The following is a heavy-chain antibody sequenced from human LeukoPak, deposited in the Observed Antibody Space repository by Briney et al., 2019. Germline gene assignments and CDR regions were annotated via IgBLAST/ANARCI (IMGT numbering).Heavy chain of an antibody. V-gene: IGHV4-59*01. D-gene: IGHD1-1*01. CDR1: GDSIRSSY. J-gene: IGHJ4*02. CDR2: IYYSGSA. Sequence: SETLSLTCTVSGDSIRSSYWSWIRQPPGETLEWVGYIYYSGSANYNPSLKDRVSMSVDTSKNQLSLRQSSVTAADTAVYYCARERGGQRTGQFDQWGQGILVTVSS. CDR3: ARERGGQRTGQFDQ.